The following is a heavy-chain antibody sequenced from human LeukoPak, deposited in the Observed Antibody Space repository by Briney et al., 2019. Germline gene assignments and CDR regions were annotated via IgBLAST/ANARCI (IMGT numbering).Heavy chain of an antibody. J-gene: IGHJ4*02. D-gene: IGHD3-16*01. Sequence: GGSLRLSCTASGFTFSSHWMTWVRQPPGKGLEWVANIKEDGGVEYYVDSVKGRFTISRDNTKNALYLQMNNLRADDTAVYYCATQGGNFDYWGQGTLVTVSS. V-gene: IGHV3-7*03. CDR3: ATQGGNFDY. CDR2: IKEDGGVE. CDR1: GFTFSSHW.